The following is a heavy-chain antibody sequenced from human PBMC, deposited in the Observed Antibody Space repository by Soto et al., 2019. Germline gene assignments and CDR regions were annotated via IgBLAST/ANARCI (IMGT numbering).Heavy chain of an antibody. D-gene: IGHD6-13*01. Sequence: ASVKVSCKASGYTFTGYYMHWVRQAPGQGLEWMGWINPNSGGTNYAQKFQGWVTMTRDTSISTAYMELSRLRSDDTAMYYCARDGPGYSSSWYVGHYYYGMDVWGQGTTVTVSS. V-gene: IGHV1-2*04. CDR3: ARDGPGYSSSWYVGHYYYGMDV. CDR1: GYTFTGYY. CDR2: INPNSGGT. J-gene: IGHJ6*02.